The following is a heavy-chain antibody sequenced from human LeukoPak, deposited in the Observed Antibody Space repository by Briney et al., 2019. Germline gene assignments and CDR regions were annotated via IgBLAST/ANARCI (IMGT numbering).Heavy chain of an antibody. CDR2: INQDGHAQ. CDR3: ARNSYGSGSHDH. V-gene: IGHV3-7*01. Sequence: PGGSLRLSCAASGFTFSKHGMNWVRQAPGKGLEWVANINQDGHAQYYVQSVRGRFTISRDNAKSSLYLQMNSLSVEDTGVYYCARNSYGSGSHDHWGQGTLVTVSS. J-gene: IGHJ5*02. D-gene: IGHD3-10*01. CDR1: GFTFSKHG.